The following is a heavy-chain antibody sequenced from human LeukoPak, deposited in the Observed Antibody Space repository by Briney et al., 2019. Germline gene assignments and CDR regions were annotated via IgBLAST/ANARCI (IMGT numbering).Heavy chain of an antibody. D-gene: IGHD5-24*01. CDR3: ARRPRRDGYNYRDY. CDR1: GGSISSSSYY. CDR2: IYYSGST. J-gene: IGHJ4*02. Sequence: PSETLSLTCTVSGGSISSSSYYWGWIRQPPGKGLEWIGSIYYSGSTYYNPSPKSRVTISVDTSKNQFSLKLSSVTAADTAVYYCARRPRRDGYNYRDYWGQGTLVTVSS. V-gene: IGHV4-39*01.